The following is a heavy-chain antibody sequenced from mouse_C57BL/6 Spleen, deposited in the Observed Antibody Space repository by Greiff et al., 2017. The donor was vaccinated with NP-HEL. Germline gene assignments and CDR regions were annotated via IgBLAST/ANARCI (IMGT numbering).Heavy chain of an antibody. D-gene: IGHD1-1*01. CDR1: GYTFTSYW. Sequence: QVQLKQPGAELVKPGASVKLSCKASGYTFTSYWMHWVKQRPGQGLEWIGMIHPNSGSTNYNEKFKSKATLTVDKSSSTAYMQRSSLTAEDSAVYDCAREITTVVAFDYWGKGTTLTVSS. J-gene: IGHJ2*01. V-gene: IGHV1-64*01. CDR3: AREITTVVAFDY. CDR2: IHPNSGST.